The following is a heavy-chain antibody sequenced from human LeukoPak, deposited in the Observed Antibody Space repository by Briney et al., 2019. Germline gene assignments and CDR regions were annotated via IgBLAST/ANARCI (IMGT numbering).Heavy chain of an antibody. D-gene: IGHD2-2*01. Sequence: PSETLSLTCAVYGESFSGYYWSWIRQPPGKGLEWIGEINHSGSTNYNPSLKSRVTISVDTSKNQFSLKLSSVTAADTAVYYCASRYCSSTSCGNWFDPWGQGTLVTVSS. V-gene: IGHV4-34*01. CDR1: GESFSGYY. J-gene: IGHJ5*02. CDR3: ASRYCSSTSCGNWFDP. CDR2: INHSGST.